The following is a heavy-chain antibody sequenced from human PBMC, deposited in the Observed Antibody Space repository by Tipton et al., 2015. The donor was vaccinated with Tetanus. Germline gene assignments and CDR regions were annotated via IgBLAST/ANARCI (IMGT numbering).Heavy chain of an antibody. CDR2: IYYSGST. V-gene: IGHV4-30-4*01. D-gene: IGHD3-3*01. CDR1: GASIKNSPYF. Sequence: TLSLTCSVSGASIKNSPYFWNWIRHSPGKGLEWIGYIYYSGSTFYNPSLKSRVTMSVDTSKNQFSLNLTSVTAADTAVYYCARANFDFSKKGPFDSWGQGILVIVSA. J-gene: IGHJ4*02. CDR3: ARANFDFSKKGPFDS.